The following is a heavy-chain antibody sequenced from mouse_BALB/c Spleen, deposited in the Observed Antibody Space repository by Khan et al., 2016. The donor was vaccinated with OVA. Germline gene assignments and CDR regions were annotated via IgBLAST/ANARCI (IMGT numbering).Heavy chain of an antibody. CDR1: GYTFTSYW. CDR3: TRVGYCFAY. V-gene: IGHV1-5*01. CDR2: IYPGNSDT. J-gene: IGHJ3*01. D-gene: IGHD2-14*01. Sequence: VQLKQSGTVLARPGTSVTMSCKASGYTFTSYWMHWVKQRPGQGLEWIGAIYPGNSDTSYNQKFKGKATLTAVTSTSTAYMELSSLTNEDSAVDYCTRVGYCFAYWGQGTMVTVSA.